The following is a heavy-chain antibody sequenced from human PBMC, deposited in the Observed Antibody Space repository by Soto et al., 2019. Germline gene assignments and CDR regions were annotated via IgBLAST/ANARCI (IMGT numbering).Heavy chain of an antibody. CDR2: IFDSGSA. Sequence: VQLQESGPGLVKPSQTLSLTGYVSGGSITRGGYSWTWIRHPPGKALQWIGYIFDSGSAYSNPSLKSRITISLDTGKNLFSVALSSVTAADTAVYYWARRSGYFRNFDSWGEGTLLSVS. CDR1: GGSITRGGYS. J-gene: IGHJ4*02. V-gene: IGHV4-31*02. D-gene: IGHD3-3*01. CDR3: ARRSGYFRNFDS.